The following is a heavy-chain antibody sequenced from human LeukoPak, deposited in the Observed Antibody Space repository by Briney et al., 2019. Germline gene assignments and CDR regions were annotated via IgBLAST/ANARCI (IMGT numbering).Heavy chain of an antibody. CDR2: IYYSGST. CDR3: ARHAGQWLATLDY. D-gene: IGHD6-19*01. V-gene: IGHV4-61*08. J-gene: IGHJ4*02. Sequence: PSETLSLTCTVSGGSISSGGYYWSWIRQHPGKGLEWIGYIYYSGSTNYNPSLKSRVTISVDTSKNQFSLKLSSVTAADTAVYYCARHAGQWLATLDYWGQGTLVTVSS. CDR1: GGSISSGGYY.